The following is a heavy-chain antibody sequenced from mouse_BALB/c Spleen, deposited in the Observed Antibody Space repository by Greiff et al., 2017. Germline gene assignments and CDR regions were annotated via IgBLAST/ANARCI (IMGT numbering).Heavy chain of an antibody. J-gene: IGHJ4*01. V-gene: IGHV3-5*02. CDR2: IYYSGTI. CDR3: ARTTGTGAMDY. CDR1: GISITTGNYR. Sequence: EVQLQQSGPGLVKPSQTVSLTCTVTGISITTGNYRWSWIRQFPGNKLEWIGYIYYSGTITYNPSLTSRTTITRDTSKNQFFLEMNSLTAEDTATYYCARTTGTGAMDYWGQGTSVTVSS. D-gene: IGHD4-1*02.